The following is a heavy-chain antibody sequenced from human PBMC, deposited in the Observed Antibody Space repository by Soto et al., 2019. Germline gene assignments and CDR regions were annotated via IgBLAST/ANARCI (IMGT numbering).Heavy chain of an antibody. V-gene: IGHV2-70*01. CDR1: GFSLSTSGMC. D-gene: IGHD3-22*01. J-gene: IGHJ6*02. Sequence: GPTLVNPTQTLTLTCTFSGFSLSTSGMCVSXIRQPPGKALEWLALIDWDDDKYYSTSLKTRLTISKDTSKNQVVLTMTNMDPVDTATYYCARMRRDYYDSSGSAYYYYYGMDVWGQGTTVTVSS. CDR2: IDWDDDK. CDR3: ARMRRDYYDSSGSAYYYYYGMDV.